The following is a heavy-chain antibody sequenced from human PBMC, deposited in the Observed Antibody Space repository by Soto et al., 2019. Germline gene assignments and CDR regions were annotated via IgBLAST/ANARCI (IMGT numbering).Heavy chain of an antibody. Sequence: SETLSLTCNVSGASISSYNYWGWFRQPPGKGLEWIGGIYHSGSTIYNPSLKSRVTISVDKSKNQFSLKLSSVTAADTAKYFCAREGNLGRWLQPLDFWGQGTLVTVSS. J-gene: IGHJ4*02. CDR3: AREGNLGRWLQPLDF. CDR1: GASISSYNY. V-gene: IGHV4-4*02. CDR2: IYHSGST. D-gene: IGHD5-12*01.